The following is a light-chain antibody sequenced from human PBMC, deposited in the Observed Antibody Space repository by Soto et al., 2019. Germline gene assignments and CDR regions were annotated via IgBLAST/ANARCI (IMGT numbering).Light chain of an antibody. J-gene: IGKJ5*01. V-gene: IGKV1-39*01. CDR3: QQSYITPPIN. CDR1: QSISSY. CDR2: AAS. Sequence: DIQVTQSPSSLSASVGDRVTITCRASQSISSYLNWYQQKPGKAPKLLIYAASSLQSGVPSRFSGSGSGTDFTLTISSLQPEDFATYYCQQSYITPPINFGQGTRLEIK.